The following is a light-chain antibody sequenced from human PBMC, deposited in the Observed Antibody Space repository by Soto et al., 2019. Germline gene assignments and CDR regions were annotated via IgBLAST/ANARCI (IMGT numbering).Light chain of an antibody. CDR2: QNN. CDR1: SSNIGEFY. CDR3: GTWDSGLSAGL. V-gene: IGLV1-51*02. Sequence: QSVLTQPPSVSAAPGQKVTISCSGGSSNIGEFYVSWYQQLPGTAPKLLIYQNNKRPSGIPDRFSGSKSGTSATLGITGLQTGDEADYYCGTWDSGLSAGLFGGGTKLTVL. J-gene: IGLJ3*02.